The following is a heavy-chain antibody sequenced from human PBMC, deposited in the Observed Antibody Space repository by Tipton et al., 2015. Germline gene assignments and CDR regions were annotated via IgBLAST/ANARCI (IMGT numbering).Heavy chain of an antibody. D-gene: IGHD6-13*01. V-gene: IGHV5-51*01. CDR3: ARRRAAGTVYFDY. Sequence: QLVQSGAEVKKPGESLKISCKGSGYSFSSFWIGWVRQMPGKGLEWMGIIYPGDTHARYSPSFQGQVTISADKSNSTTYLQWSSLKASDTAMYFCARRRAAGTVYFDYWGRGTLVTVSP. CDR2: IYPGDTHA. CDR1: GYSFSSFW. J-gene: IGHJ4*02.